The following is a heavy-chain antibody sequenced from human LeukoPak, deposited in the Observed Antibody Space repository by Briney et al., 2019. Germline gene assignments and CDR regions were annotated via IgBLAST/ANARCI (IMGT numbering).Heavy chain of an antibody. V-gene: IGHV3-7*01. D-gene: IGHD1-26*01. CDR3: ARVRPGDADS. CDR2: IDQGGSGK. CDR1: GFTFNTAW. Sequence: GGSLRLSCAASGFTFNTAWMTWVRQAPGKGLEWVASIDQGGSGKYYPDSVKGRFTISKDNAKNSLYLQMNSLRAEDTAVYYCARVRPGDADSWGQGTLVSVSS. J-gene: IGHJ5*01.